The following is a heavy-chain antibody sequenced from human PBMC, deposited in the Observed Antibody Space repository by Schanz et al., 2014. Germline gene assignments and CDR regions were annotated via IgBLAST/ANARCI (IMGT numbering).Heavy chain of an antibody. CDR3: AQTRGTFMVPIDN. CDR2: INWNGGST. V-gene: IGHV3-20*04. Sequence: EVHLLESGGGLVKPGGSLRLSCAASGFTFSTYAMNWVRQAPGKGLEWVSGINWNGGSTGYADSLKGRFTISRDNARNSLYLQLNSLRVEDSGVYFCAQTRGTFMVPIDNGGQGVRVIVSS. J-gene: IGHJ4*02. D-gene: IGHD3-3*02. CDR1: GFTFSTYA.